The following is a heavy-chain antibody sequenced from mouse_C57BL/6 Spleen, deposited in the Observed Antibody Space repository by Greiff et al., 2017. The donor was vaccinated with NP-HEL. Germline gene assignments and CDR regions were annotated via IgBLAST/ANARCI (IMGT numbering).Heavy chain of an antibody. CDR2: INPNNGGT. CDR3: ERWDSSGYHYYAMDD. J-gene: IGHJ4*01. V-gene: IGHV1-18*01. Sequence: EVKLQESGPELVKPGASVKIPCKASGYTFTDYNMDWVKQSHGQSLEWIGDINPNNGGTIYNQKFKGKATLTVAKSSSTAYMELRSLTSEDTAVYYCERWDSSGYHYYAMDDWGQGTSVTVSS. D-gene: IGHD3-2*02. CDR1: GYTFTDYN.